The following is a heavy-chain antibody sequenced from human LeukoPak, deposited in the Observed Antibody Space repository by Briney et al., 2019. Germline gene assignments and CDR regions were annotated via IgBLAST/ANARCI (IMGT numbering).Heavy chain of an antibody. Sequence: ASVTVSCKAPGYTFTSYGISWVRQAPGQGLEWMGWISAYNGNTNYAQKLQGRVTMTTDTSTSTAYMELRSLRSDDTAVYYCARVDITMIVVVITRFDYWGQGTLVTVSS. D-gene: IGHD3-22*01. CDR1: GYTFTSYG. CDR2: ISAYNGNT. CDR3: ARVDITMIVVVITRFDY. V-gene: IGHV1-18*01. J-gene: IGHJ4*02.